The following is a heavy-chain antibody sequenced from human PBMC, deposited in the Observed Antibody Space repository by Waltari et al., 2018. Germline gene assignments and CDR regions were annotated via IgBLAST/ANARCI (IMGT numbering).Heavy chain of an antibody. CDR1: GSRFTTYR. J-gene: IGHJ5*02. Sequence: EVQLVPSGAEVKKPGEYIGPSCQGSGSRFTTYRICWARPMPGNGLEWVGGIDPSDSYTNYSPSFQGHVTISADKSISTAYLQWSSLKASDTAMYYCARHTTVTTRRGWFDPWGQGTLVTVSS. CDR3: ARHTTVTTRRGWFDP. CDR2: IDPSDSYT. D-gene: IGHD4-17*01. V-gene: IGHV5-10-1*03.